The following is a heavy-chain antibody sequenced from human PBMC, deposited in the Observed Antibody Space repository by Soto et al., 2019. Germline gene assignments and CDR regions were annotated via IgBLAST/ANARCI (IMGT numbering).Heavy chain of an antibody. V-gene: IGHV1-46*01. Sequence: QVQLVQSGAEVQKPGASVRVSCKASGYIFTNSYLHWVRQAPGQGLEWMGIINPSAGRTNYAQNFQGRVNMTADTSTSTVYMELSSLRSEDTAVYYCARETDILTGFVIDYWGQGTLVIVSS. D-gene: IGHD3-9*01. CDR2: INPSAGRT. J-gene: IGHJ4*02. CDR1: GYIFTNSY. CDR3: ARETDILTGFVIDY.